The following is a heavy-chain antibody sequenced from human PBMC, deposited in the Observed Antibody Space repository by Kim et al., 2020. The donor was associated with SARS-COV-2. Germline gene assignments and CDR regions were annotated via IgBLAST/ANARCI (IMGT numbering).Heavy chain of an antibody. D-gene: IGHD1-1*01. V-gene: IGHV3-30*18. CDR1: GFTFSNYG. Sequence: GGSLRLSCAASGFTFSNYGIHWFRQAPGKGLEWVAIISYDGSNQYYADSVKGRFTISRDNSKNTLYLQMNSLRAEDTAVYYCAKAGPYNYYYYYGMDVWGQGTTVTVSS. J-gene: IGHJ6*02. CDR2: ISYDGSNQ. CDR3: AKAGPYNYYYYYGMDV.